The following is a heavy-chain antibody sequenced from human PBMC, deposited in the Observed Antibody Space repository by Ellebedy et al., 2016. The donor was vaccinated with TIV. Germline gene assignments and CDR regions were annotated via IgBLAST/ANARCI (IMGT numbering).Heavy chain of an antibody. CDR1: GFTFSSYG. CDR3: ASRGVAVQGADY. V-gene: IGHV3-33*08. D-gene: IGHD3-10*01. J-gene: IGHJ4*02. Sequence: PGGSLRLSCAASGFTFSSYGMHWVRQAPGKGLEWVAVIWFDGSNKYHADSVKGRFTISRDNAKNTLYLQMNSLRAEDTAVYYCASRGVAVQGADYWGQGTLVTVSS. CDR2: IWFDGSNK.